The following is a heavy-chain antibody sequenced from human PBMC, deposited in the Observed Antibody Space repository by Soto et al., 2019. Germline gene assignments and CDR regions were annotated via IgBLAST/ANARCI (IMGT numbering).Heavy chain of an antibody. D-gene: IGHD2-15*01. CDR1: GFIFSNYA. V-gene: IGHV3-30*04. CDR3: ARGDIVMKGNVRGGIRAFEI. J-gene: IGHJ3*02. Sequence: GGSLRLSCAASGFIFSNYAMHWVRQAPGKGLEWVAVISYNGRNNYYADSVRGRFTISRDNFNNILYVQMNSLRAEDTAVYYCARGDIVMKGNVRGGIRAFEIWGLGTMVTVSS. CDR2: ISYNGRNN.